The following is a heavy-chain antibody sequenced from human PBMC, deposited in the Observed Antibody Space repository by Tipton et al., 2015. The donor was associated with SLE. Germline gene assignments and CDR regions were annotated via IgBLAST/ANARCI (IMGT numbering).Heavy chain of an antibody. V-gene: IGHV3-48*03. Sequence: GSLRLSCAASGFTFSSYEMNWVRQAPGKGLEWVSYISSSGSTIYYADSVKGRFTISRDNAKNSLYLQMNSLRAEDTAVYYCARELYGDYEYFQHWGQGTLVTVSS. CDR2: ISSSGSTI. CDR1: GFTFSSYE. CDR3: ARELYGDYEYFQH. J-gene: IGHJ1*01. D-gene: IGHD4-17*01.